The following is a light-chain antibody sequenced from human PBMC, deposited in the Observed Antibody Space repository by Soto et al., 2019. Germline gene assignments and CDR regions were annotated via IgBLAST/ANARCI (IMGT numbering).Light chain of an antibody. CDR2: DAS. Sequence: EIVLTQSPATLSLSPGERATLSCRASQSVSSYLAWYQQKPGQAPRLLIYDASNRATGIPARFSGSGSGTDFTLTISSLEPEDFAVYYCQQRSTALTLGGGTKVDIK. CDR1: QSVSSY. CDR3: QQRSTALT. J-gene: IGKJ4*01. V-gene: IGKV3-11*01.